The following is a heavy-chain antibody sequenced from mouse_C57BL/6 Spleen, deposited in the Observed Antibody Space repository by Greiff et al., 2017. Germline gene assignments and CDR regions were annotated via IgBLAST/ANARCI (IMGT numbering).Heavy chain of an antibody. V-gene: IGHV1-50*01. Sequence: QVQLQQPGAELVKPGASVKLSCKASGYTFTSYWMQWVKQRPGQGLEWIGEIDPSDSYTNYNQKFKGKATLTVDTSSSTAYMQLSSLTSEDSAVYDVARKGFSLYYYAMDYWGQGTSVTVSS. D-gene: IGHD2-3*01. CDR2: IDPSDSYT. CDR1: GYTFTSYW. CDR3: ARKGFSLYYYAMDY. J-gene: IGHJ4*01.